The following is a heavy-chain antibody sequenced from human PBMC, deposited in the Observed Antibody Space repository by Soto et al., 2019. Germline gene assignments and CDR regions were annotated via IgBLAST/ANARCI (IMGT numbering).Heavy chain of an antibody. CDR3: ARDSVYSGYGKFDY. Sequence: GGSLRLSCAASGFTFSSYSMNWVRQAPGKGLEWVSSISSSSSYIYYADSVKGRFTISRDNAKNSLYLQMNSLRAEDTAVYYCARDSVYSGYGKFDYWGQGTLVTVSS. CDR1: GFTFSSYS. V-gene: IGHV3-21*01. D-gene: IGHD5-12*01. CDR2: ISSSSSYI. J-gene: IGHJ4*02.